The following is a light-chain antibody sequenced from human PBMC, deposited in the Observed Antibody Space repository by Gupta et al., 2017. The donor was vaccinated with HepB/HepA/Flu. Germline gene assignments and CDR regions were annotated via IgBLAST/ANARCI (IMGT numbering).Light chain of an antibody. CDR2: RVT. CDR1: DIESKN. CDR3: QGWDSIAGVV. Sequence: SSELTQPVSVSMVPGQTASITCGANDIESKNVHWYQQKPGQAPVLVIYRVTNRASGIPERFSGSNSGNTATLTISRAQAGDEADYYCQGWDSIAGVVFGGGTKLTVL. V-gene: IGLV3-9*01. J-gene: IGLJ2*01.